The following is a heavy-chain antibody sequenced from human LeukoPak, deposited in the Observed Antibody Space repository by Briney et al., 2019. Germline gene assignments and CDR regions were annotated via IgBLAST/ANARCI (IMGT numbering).Heavy chain of an antibody. CDR1: GFTLSSYG. V-gene: IGHV3-30*02. CDR2: IRYDGSNK. CDR3: AKDPVTTGGYYYYMDV. Sequence: GGSLRLSCAASGFTLSSYGMHWVRQAPGKGLEWVAFIRYDGSNKYYADSVKGRFTISRDNSKNTLYLQMNSLRAEDTAVYYCAKDPVTTGGYYYYMDVWGKGTTVTVSS. D-gene: IGHD4-11*01. J-gene: IGHJ6*03.